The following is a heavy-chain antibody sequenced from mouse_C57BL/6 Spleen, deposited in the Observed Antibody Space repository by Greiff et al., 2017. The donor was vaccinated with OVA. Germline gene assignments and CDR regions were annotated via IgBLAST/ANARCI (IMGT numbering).Heavy chain of an antibody. CDR2: ISSGGSYT. D-gene: IGHD1-1*01. CDR3: ARHPLGGSSYFDY. Sequence: DVMLVESGGDLVKPGGSLKLSCAASGFTFSSYGMSWVRQTPDKRLEWVATISSGGSYTYYPDSVKGRFTISRDNAKNTLYLQMSSLKSEDTAMYYCARHPLGGSSYFDYWGQGTTLTVSS. V-gene: IGHV5-6*02. J-gene: IGHJ2*01. CDR1: GFTFSSYG.